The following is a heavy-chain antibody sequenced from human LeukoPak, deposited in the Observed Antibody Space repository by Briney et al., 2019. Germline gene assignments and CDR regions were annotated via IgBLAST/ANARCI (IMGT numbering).Heavy chain of an antibody. CDR3: TTVVMQLLWFGYGMDV. V-gene: IGHV3-15*01. D-gene: IGHD3-10*01. J-gene: IGHJ6*04. Sequence: GGCLRLSCAASVFTFSNAWMSWVRQAPGRGRGWGGRIKSKTDGGTTDYAAPVKGRFTISRDDSKNTLYLQMNSMKTEDTAVYYCTTVVMQLLWFGYGMDVWGKGTTVTVSS. CDR1: VFTFSNAW. CDR2: IKSKTDGGTT.